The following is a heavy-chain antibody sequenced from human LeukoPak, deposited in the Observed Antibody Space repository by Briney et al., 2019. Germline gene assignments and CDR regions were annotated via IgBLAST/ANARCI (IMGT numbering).Heavy chain of an antibody. CDR2: ISGSGGST. J-gene: IGHJ4*02. CDR3: AKGHITMVRGVIRFDY. V-gene: IGHV3-23*01. Sequence: GGSLRLSCAASGFTFSSCAMSWVRQAPGKGLEWVSAISGSGGSTYYADSVKGRFTISRDNSKNTLYLQMNSLRAEDTAVYYCAKGHITMVRGVIRFDYWGQGTLVTVSS. D-gene: IGHD3-10*01. CDR1: GFTFSSCA.